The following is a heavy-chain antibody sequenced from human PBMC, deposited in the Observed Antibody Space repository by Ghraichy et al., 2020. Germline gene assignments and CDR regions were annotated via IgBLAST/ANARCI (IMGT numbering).Heavy chain of an antibody. CDR3: ARTGAGSGWYYFDY. CDR1: GGSFSGYY. V-gene: IGHV4-34*01. CDR2: IDDSGNT. Sequence: SETLSLTCAVYGGSFSGYYWTWIRQSPGKGLEWIGEIDDSGNTKYNPSLKSRVTISVDRSMNQFSLKLSSVTAADTAVYYCARTGAGSGWYYFDYWGQGNLVTVSS. D-gene: IGHD6-19*01. J-gene: IGHJ4*02.